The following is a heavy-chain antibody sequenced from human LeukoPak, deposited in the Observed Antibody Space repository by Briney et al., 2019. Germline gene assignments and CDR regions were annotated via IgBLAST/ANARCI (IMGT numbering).Heavy chain of an antibody. J-gene: IGHJ4*02. Sequence: TSGTLSLTCAVPGGSISNNNWWSWVRQPPGMGLEWIGEIYHGGSTNYNPSLKSRVTMSVDRSKNQFSLKLSSVTAADTAVYYCARGEERGSGTVHFDYWGQGTLVTVSS. D-gene: IGHD3-10*01. CDR2: IYHGGST. CDR1: GGSISNNNW. CDR3: ARGEERGSGTVHFDY. V-gene: IGHV4-4*02.